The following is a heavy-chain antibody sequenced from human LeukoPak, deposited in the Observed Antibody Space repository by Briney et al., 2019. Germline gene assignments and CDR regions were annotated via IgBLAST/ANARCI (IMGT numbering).Heavy chain of an antibody. Sequence: SETLSLTCTVSGGSISSGSYYWSWIRQPAGKGLEWIGRIYTSGSTNYNPSLKSRVTISVDTSKNQFSLKLSSVTAADTAVYYCARDEVGATLDAFDIWGQGTMVTVSS. D-gene: IGHD1-26*01. CDR1: GGSISSGSYY. CDR2: IYTSGST. J-gene: IGHJ3*02. V-gene: IGHV4-61*02. CDR3: ARDEVGATLDAFDI.